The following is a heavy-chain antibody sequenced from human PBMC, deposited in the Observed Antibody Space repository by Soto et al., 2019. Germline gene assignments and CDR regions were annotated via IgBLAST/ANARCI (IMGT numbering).Heavy chain of an antibody. CDR2: IWSDGNKN. J-gene: IGHJ4*02. D-gene: IGHD1-26*01. V-gene: IGHV3-33*01. CDR3: ASDFTGIDSTGIFDQ. CDR1: GFTFGNCA. Sequence: PGGSLRLSCAASGFTFGNCAMHWVRQAPGKGLEWVAVIWSDGNKNYYGDSVKGRFTISRDNFKNTLYLQMSSLRVEDTAVYYCASDFTGIDSTGIFDQWGQGTVVTVSS.